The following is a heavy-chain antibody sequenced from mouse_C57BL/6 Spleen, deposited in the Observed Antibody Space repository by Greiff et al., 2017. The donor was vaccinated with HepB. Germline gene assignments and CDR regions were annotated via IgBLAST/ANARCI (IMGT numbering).Heavy chain of an antibody. CDR1: GYTFTSYW. D-gene: IGHD1-3*01. CDR2: IYPGSGST. Sequence: VQLQQSGAELVKPGASVKMSCKASGYTFTSYWITWVKQRPGQGLEWIGDIYPGSGSTNYNEKFKSKATLTVDTSSSTAYMQLSSLTSEDSAVYYCARSGDNYRGTWFAYWGQGTLVTVSA. CDR3: ARSGDNYRGTWFAY. J-gene: IGHJ3*01. V-gene: IGHV1-55*01.